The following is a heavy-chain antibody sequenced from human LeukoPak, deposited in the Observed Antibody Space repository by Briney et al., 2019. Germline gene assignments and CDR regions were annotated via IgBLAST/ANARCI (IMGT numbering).Heavy chain of an antibody. V-gene: IGHV4-59*01. Sequence: SETLSLTCAVYGGSFSGYYWSWIRQPPGKGLEWIGYIYYSGSTNYNPSLKSRVTISVDTSKNQFSLKLSSVTAADTAVYYCAREKIPGPRGYYYGMDVWGQGTTVTVSS. CDR2: IYYSGST. J-gene: IGHJ6*02. CDR1: GGSFSGYY. CDR3: AREKIPGPRGYYYGMDV. D-gene: IGHD2-21*01.